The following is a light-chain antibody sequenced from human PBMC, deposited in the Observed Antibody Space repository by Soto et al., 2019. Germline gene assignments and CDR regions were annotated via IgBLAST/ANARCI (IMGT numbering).Light chain of an antibody. V-gene: IGKV3-15*01. CDR3: QQYNNWPPWT. CDR1: QSVSSN. CDR2: GAS. J-gene: IGKJ1*01. Sequence: EIVMTQSPATLSVSPGERATLSCRASQSVSSNLAWYQQKPGQAPRLLIYGASTRATGIPARFSGSGSGTEFTLTLSSLQSEDFAAYYCQQYNNWPPWTFGQGTKREIK.